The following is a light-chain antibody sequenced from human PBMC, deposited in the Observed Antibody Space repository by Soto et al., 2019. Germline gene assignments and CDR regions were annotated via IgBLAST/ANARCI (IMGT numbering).Light chain of an antibody. Sequence: SYELTPPPSVSVAPGQTATVTCGENDIGSKSVHWYQQKPGQAPVLVVYDDTDRPSGIPERFSGSNSGNTATLTISRVEAGDEADYYCQVWDRSSDHDVFGTGTKVTVL. CDR2: DDT. CDR1: DIGSKS. CDR3: QVWDRSSDHDV. J-gene: IGLJ1*01. V-gene: IGLV3-21*02.